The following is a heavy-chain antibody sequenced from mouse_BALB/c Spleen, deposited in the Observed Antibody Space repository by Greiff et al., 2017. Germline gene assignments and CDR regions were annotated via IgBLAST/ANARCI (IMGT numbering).Heavy chain of an antibody. D-gene: IGHD2-1*01. CDR3: ARLYGNYEFAY. CDR1: GYSFTDYV. CDR2: IYPGSGST. Sequence: VQVVESGPELVKPGASVKMSCKASGYSFTDYVISWVKQRTGQGLEWSGEIYPGSGSTYYNEKFKGKATLTADKSSNTAYMQLSSLTSEDSAVYFCARLYGNYEFAYWGQGTLVTVSA. V-gene: IGHV1-77*01. J-gene: IGHJ3*01.